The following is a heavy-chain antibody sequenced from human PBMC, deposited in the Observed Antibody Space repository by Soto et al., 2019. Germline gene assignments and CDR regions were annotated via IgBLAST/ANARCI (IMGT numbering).Heavy chain of an antibody. Sequence: SETLSLTCTVSGGSISSGDYYWGWIRQHPGKGLEWIGYIYYSGSTYYNPSLKSRVTISVGTSKNQFSLKLSAVTAADTAVYYCARELTTMVRGVIITHYYYYGMDVWGQGTTVTVSS. D-gene: IGHD3-10*01. V-gene: IGHV4-30-4*01. CDR3: ARELTTMVRGVIITHYYYYGMDV. CDR1: GGSISSGDYY. J-gene: IGHJ6*02. CDR2: IYYSGST.